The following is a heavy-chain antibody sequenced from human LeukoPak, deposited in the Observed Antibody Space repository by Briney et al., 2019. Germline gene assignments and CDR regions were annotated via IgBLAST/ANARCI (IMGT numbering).Heavy chain of an antibody. Sequence: PSETLSLTCTVSGGSISSSSYYWGWIRQPPGKGLEWIGEINHSGSTNYNPSLKSRVTISVDTSKNQFSLKLSSVTAADTAVYYCARGHYVWGSYRPRGYYFDYWGQGTLVTVSS. CDR1: GGSISSSSYY. CDR3: ARGHYVWGSYRPRGYYFDY. CDR2: INHSGST. V-gene: IGHV4-39*07. D-gene: IGHD3-16*02. J-gene: IGHJ4*02.